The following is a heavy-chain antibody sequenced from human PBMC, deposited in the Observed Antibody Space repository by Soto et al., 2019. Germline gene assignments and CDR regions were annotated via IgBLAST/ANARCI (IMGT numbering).Heavy chain of an antibody. CDR2: ISGSGGTI. CDR1: GFTLSSYS. D-gene: IGHD6-19*01. J-gene: IGHJ4*02. Sequence: EVQLVESGGGMVQPGGSLRVSCAASGFTLSSYSMHWVRQAPGKGLEWVSYISGSGGTIYYADSVKGRFTISRDNAKNSLSVQMNSLRDEYTAVYFCARETGLRSSGWSYYFYFWGQGTRVTVSS. V-gene: IGHV3-48*02. CDR3: ARETGLRSSGWSYYFYF.